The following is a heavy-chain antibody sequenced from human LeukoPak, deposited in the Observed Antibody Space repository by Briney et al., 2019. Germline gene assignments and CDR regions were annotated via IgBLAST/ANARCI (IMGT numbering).Heavy chain of an antibody. J-gene: IGHJ4*02. CDR1: GYTFTGYY. D-gene: IGHD5-24*01. CDR2: INPNSGGT. CDR3: ARDFEMATKYYFDY. Sequence: VASVTVSCKASGYTFTGYYMHWVRQAPGQGLEWMGWINPNSGGTNYAQKFQGRVTMTRDTSISTAYMELRRLRSDDTAVYYCARDFEMATKYYFDYWGQGTLVTVSS. V-gene: IGHV1-2*02.